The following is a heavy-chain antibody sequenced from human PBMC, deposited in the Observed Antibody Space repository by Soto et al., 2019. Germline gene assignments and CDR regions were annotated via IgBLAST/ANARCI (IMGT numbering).Heavy chain of an antibody. D-gene: IGHD5-18*01. CDR2: ISYDGSNK. J-gene: IGHJ4*02. V-gene: IGHV3-30*18. CDR3: AKDQGGYSYGSDY. CDR1: GFPFSSYG. Sequence: GGSLSLSCAASGFPFSSYGMHWVRQAPGKGLEWVAVISYDGSNKYYADSVKGRFTISRDNSKNTLYLQMNSLRAEDTAVYYCAKDQGGYSYGSDYWGQGTLVTVSS.